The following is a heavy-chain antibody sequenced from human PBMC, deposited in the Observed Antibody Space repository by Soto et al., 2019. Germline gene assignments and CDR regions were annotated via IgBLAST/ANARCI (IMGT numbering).Heavy chain of an antibody. CDR2: SIPIFGTA. V-gene: IGHV1-69*13. Sequence: SVKVSCKASGGTFSSYAISWVRQAPGQGLEWMGGSIPIFGTANYAQKFQGRVTITADESTSTAYMELSSLRSEDTAVYYCATYYDILTGRSMDYYYGMDVWGQGTTVTVSS. J-gene: IGHJ6*02. CDR1: GGTFSSYA. D-gene: IGHD3-9*01. CDR3: ATYYDILTGRSMDYYYGMDV.